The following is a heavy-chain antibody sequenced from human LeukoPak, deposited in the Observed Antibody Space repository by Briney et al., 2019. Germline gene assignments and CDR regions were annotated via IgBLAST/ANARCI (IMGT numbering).Heavy chain of an antibody. D-gene: IGHD6-19*01. Sequence: SVKVSCKASGFTFTSSAVQWVRQARGQRLEWIGWIVVGSGNTNYAQKFQERVTITRDMSTSTAYMELSSLRSEDTAVYYCASSSGHSSGWYAYYGMDVWGQGTTVTVSS. CDR1: GFTFTSSA. J-gene: IGHJ6*02. V-gene: IGHV1-58*01. CDR3: ASSSGHSSGWYAYYGMDV. CDR2: IVVGSGNT.